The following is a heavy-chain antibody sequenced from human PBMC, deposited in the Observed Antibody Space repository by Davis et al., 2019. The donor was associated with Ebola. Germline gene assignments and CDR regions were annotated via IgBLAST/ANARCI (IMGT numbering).Heavy chain of an antibody. Sequence: GESLKISCTASVITFSNYAMNWVRQAPGKGLEWVSSISSSSSYIYYADSVKGRFTISRDNAKNSLYLQMNSLRAEDTAVYYCARGDGYNFFGCWGQGTLVTVSS. J-gene: IGHJ4*02. CDR3: ARGDGYNFFGC. CDR1: VITFSNYA. CDR2: ISSSSSYI. D-gene: IGHD5-24*01. V-gene: IGHV3-21*04.